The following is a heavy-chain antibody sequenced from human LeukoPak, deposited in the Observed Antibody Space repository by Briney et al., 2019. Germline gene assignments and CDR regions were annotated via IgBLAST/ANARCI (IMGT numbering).Heavy chain of an antibody. CDR3: ARTYSSGSYTPFYYYYMDV. CDR2: INPNSGGT. J-gene: IGHJ6*03. CDR1: GYTFTGYY. V-gene: IGHV1-2*02. D-gene: IGHD6-19*01. Sequence: AASVKVSCKASGYTFTGYYMHWVRQAPGQGLEWMGWINPNSGGTNYAQKFQGRVTMTRDTSISTAYMGLSRLRSDDTAVYYCARTYSSGSYTPFYYYYMDVWGKGTTVTVSS.